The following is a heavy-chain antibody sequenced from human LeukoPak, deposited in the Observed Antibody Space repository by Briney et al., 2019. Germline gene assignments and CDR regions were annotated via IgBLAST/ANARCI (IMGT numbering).Heavy chain of an antibody. V-gene: IGHV3-48*03. D-gene: IGHD6-19*01. J-gene: IGHJ6*02. Sequence: TGGSLRLSCAAPGFTFSSYEMNWVRQAPGKGLEWVSYISSSGSTIYYADSVKGRFTISRDNVKNSLYLQMNSLRAEDTAVYYCARDVKYSSGLYYYYGMDVWGQGTTVTVSS. CDR1: GFTFSSYE. CDR2: ISSSGSTI. CDR3: ARDVKYSSGLYYYYGMDV.